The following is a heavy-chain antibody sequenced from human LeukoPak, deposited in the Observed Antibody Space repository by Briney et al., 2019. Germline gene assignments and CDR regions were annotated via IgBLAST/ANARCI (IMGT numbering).Heavy chain of an antibody. J-gene: IGHJ4*02. Sequence: SETLSLTCTVSGGSISSGGYYWSWVRQPAGKGLEWIGRIYTSGSTNYNPSLRSRVTISVDTSKNQFSLKLSSVTAADTAVYYCARATDPYPFNYWGQGTLVTVSS. V-gene: IGHV4-61*02. CDR3: ARATDPYPFNY. D-gene: IGHD3-16*01. CDR1: GGSISSGGYY. CDR2: IYTSGST.